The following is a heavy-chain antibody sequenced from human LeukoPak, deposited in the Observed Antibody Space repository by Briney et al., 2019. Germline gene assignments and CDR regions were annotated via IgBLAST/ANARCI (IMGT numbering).Heavy chain of an antibody. Sequence: EASVKVSCKASGGTFSSYAISWVRQARGQGLEWMGRIIPIFGTANYAQKFQGRVTITTDESTSTAYMELSSLRSEDTAVYYCARGTVRYYDILTAPQGSAFDIWGQGTMVTVSS. CDR3: ARGTVRYYDILTAPQGSAFDI. V-gene: IGHV1-69*05. D-gene: IGHD3-9*01. CDR2: IIPIFGTA. J-gene: IGHJ3*02. CDR1: GGTFSSYA.